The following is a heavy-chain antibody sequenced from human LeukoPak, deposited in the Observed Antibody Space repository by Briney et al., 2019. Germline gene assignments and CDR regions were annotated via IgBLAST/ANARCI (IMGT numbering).Heavy chain of an antibody. CDR1: GFRFSTFW. CDR3: ATGDDAAGTS. D-gene: IGHD2-21*01. CDR2: INQNGGVK. V-gene: IGHV3-7*01. J-gene: IGHJ5*02. Sequence: GGSLRLSCAASGFRFSTFWMSWVRQAPGRGLDWVANINQNGGVKHYVDSVKGRFTISRDNAKNSLYLQMTSLRADDTAVYYCATGDDAAGTSWGQGTLVTVSS.